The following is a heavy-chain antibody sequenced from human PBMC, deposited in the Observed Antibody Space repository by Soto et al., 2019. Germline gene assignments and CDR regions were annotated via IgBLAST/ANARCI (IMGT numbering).Heavy chain of an antibody. V-gene: IGHV3-11*01. Sequence: QVQLVESGGGLVKTGGSLRIVCEASGFTFSDYYMSWVRQAPGKGLEWVSYISSSGNIIYYADSVKGRFTISRDNAKNSVYLQMNSLRDEDTALYFCAKMSSENYYDPVFSWGQGTLVTVSS. J-gene: IGHJ4*02. CDR3: AKMSSENYYDPVFS. CDR2: ISSSGNII. CDR1: GFTFSDYY. D-gene: IGHD3-22*01.